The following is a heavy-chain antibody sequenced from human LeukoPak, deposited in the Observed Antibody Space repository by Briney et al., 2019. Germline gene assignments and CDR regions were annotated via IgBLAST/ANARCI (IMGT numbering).Heavy chain of an antibody. Sequence: GGALRLSCAASGFTVSSNYMSWVRQAPGKGLEGGSVIYSGGSTYYADSVKGRFTISRDNSKNTVYLQMNSLAAEDTAVYYCATSTAVVTGYFQHWGQGTLVTVSS. J-gene: IGHJ1*01. CDR1: GFTVSSNY. CDR2: IYSGGST. D-gene: IGHD5-18*01. CDR3: ATSTAVVTGYFQH. V-gene: IGHV3-53*01.